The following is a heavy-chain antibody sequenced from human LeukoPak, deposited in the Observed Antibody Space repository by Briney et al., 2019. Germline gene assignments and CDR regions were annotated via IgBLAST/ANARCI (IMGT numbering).Heavy chain of an antibody. D-gene: IGHD3-9*01. J-gene: IGHJ5*02. CDR2: IWYDGSNK. CDR3: AREGFYDILTGDQGDWFDP. Sequence: PGGSLRLSCAASGFTFRTYGMHWVRQAPGKGLEWVAVIWYDGSNKNYADSVKGRFTVSRDNSKNTPYLQMNSLRAEDTAMYYCAREGFYDILTGDQGDWFDPWGQGTLVTVSS. CDR1: GFTFRTYG. V-gene: IGHV3-33*01.